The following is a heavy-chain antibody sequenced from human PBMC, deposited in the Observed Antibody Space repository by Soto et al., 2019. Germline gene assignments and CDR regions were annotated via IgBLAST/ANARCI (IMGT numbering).Heavy chain of an antibody. CDR3: ATANGIVAVVAATRFDP. V-gene: IGHV3-23*01. CDR2: ISGSGGST. CDR1: GFTFSSYA. D-gene: IGHD2-15*01. Sequence: GGSLRLSCAASGFTFSSYAMSWVRQAPGKGLEWVSAISGSGGSTYYADSVKGRFTISRDNSKNTLYLQMNSLRAEDTAVYYCATANGIVAVVAATRFDPWGQGTLVTVSS. J-gene: IGHJ5*02.